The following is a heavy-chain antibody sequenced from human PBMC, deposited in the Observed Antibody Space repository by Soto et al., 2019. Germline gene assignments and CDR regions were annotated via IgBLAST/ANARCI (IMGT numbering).Heavy chain of an antibody. Sequence: EVQLVESGGGLVQPGRSLRLSCAASGCTFDDYAMHWVRQAPGKGLEWVSGISWNSGSIGYADSVKGRFTISRDNAKNSLYLQMNSLRAEDTALYYCAKDLEYSSSPLPTYGMDVWGQGTTVTVSS. V-gene: IGHV3-9*01. J-gene: IGHJ6*02. CDR1: GCTFDDYA. CDR3: AKDLEYSSSPLPTYGMDV. CDR2: ISWNSGSI. D-gene: IGHD6-6*01.